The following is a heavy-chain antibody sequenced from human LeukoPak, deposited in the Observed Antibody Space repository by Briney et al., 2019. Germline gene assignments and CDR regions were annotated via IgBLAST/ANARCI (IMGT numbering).Heavy chain of an antibody. J-gene: IGHJ6*02. D-gene: IGHD3-3*01. CDR3: AKFWREFGDV. CDR2: VSPAYGRT. Sequence: PGGSLRLSCSASGFSFNNYAMSWIRQAPGKGLTWVSLVSPAYGRTYYADSVKGRFTISRDNSKNTLYLQMNSLRAEDTAVYYCAKFWREFGDVWGQGTTVTVSS. V-gene: IGHV3-23*01. CDR1: GFSFNNYA.